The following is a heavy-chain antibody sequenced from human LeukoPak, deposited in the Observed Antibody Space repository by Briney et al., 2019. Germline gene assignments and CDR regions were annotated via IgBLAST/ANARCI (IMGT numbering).Heavy chain of an antibody. V-gene: IGHV3-23*01. CDR2: ISGSGGST. J-gene: IGHJ4*02. D-gene: IGHD4-11*01. CDR1: GFTFSSYA. CDR3: AKVQVYSNYGTLDY. Sequence: PGGSLRLSCAASGFTFSSYAMSWVRQAPGKGLEWVSAISGSGGSTYYADSVKGRFTISRDNSKNTLYLQMNSLRAEDTAVYYCAKVQVYSNYGTLDYCGQGTLVTVSS.